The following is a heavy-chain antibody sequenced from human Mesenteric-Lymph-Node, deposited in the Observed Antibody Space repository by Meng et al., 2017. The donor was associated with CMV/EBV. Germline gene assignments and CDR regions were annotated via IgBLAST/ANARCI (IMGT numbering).Heavy chain of an antibody. J-gene: IGHJ5*02. CDR2: IYHSGST. Sequence: SIRSRNWWGWVRQPPGKGLEWIGEIYHSGSTNYNPSLKSRVTISVDKSKNQFSLKLSSVTAADTAVYYCARVVYCGGDCYTPWFDPWGQGTLVTVSS. V-gene: IGHV4-4*02. D-gene: IGHD2-21*02. CDR3: ARVVYCGGDCYTPWFDP. CDR1: SIRSRNW.